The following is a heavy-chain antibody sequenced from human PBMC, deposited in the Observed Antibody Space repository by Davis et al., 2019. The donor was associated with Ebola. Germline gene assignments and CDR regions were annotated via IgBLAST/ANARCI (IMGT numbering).Heavy chain of an antibody. CDR1: GGSISSYY. CDR2: IYYSGST. J-gene: IGHJ3*02. CDR3: ARRGKGYYDSGDAFDI. V-gene: IGHV4-59*08. D-gene: IGHD3-22*01. Sequence: PGGSLRLSCTVSGGSISSYYWSWIRQPPGKGLEWIGYIYYSGSTNYNPSLKSRVTISVDTSKNQFSLKLSSVTAADTAVYYCARRGKGYYDSGDAFDIWGQGTMVTVSS.